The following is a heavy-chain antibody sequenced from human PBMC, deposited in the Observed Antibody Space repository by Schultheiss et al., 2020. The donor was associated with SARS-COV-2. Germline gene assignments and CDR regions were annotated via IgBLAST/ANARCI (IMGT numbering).Heavy chain of an antibody. D-gene: IGHD3-16*01. J-gene: IGHJ4*02. CDR3: AKDHSYDYIWGSHRQAIDY. CDR1: GFTFSSYS. CDR2: IWYDGSNK. Sequence: GGSLRLSCAASGFTFSSYSMNWVRQAPGKGLEWVAVIWYDGSNKYYADSVKGRFTISRDNSKNTLYLQMNILRAEDTAVYYCAKDHSYDYIWGSHRQAIDYWGQGTLVTVSS. V-gene: IGHV3-30*02.